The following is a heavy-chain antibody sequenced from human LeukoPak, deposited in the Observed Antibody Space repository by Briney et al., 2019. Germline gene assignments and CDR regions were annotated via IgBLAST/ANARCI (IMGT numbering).Heavy chain of an antibody. J-gene: IGHJ6*02. Sequence: ASVKVSCKGSGYTLSNHAFSWVRQAPGQGLEWMGWISADNGNTNHAQKFQGRVSLTTDTSTSTAYMELRSLRSEDTAVYYCARAYCTGGSCLYYYYYGMDVWGQGTTVTVSS. CDR2: ISADNGNT. CDR1: GYTLSNHA. V-gene: IGHV1-18*04. D-gene: IGHD2-15*01. CDR3: ARAYCTGGSCLYYYYYGMDV.